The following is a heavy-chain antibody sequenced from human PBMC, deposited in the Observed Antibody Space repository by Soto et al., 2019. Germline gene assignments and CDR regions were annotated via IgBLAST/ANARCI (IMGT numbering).Heavy chain of an antibody. V-gene: IGHV3-33*01. CDR1: GFTFSSYG. D-gene: IGHD6-13*01. Sequence: GGSLRLSCAASGFTFSSYGMHWVRQAPGKGLEWVAVIWFDGSNKYYADSVKGRFTISRDNSKSTLYLQMNSLRAEDTAVYYCARGIPYSSSWYYYYYMDVWGKGTTVTVSS. CDR2: IWFDGSNK. J-gene: IGHJ6*03. CDR3: ARGIPYSSSWYYYYYMDV.